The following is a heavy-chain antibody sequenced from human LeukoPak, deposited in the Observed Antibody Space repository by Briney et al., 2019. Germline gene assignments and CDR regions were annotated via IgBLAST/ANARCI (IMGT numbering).Heavy chain of an antibody. V-gene: IGHV1-18*01. CDR3: AREAGGYDYVWGSYRLTVDY. D-gene: IGHD3-16*02. J-gene: IGHJ4*02. CDR1: GYTFTSYG. CDR2: ISAYNGNT. Sequence: ASVKVSCKASGYTFTSYGISWVRQAPGQGLEWMGWISAYNGNTNYAQTLQGRVTMTTDTSTSTACMELRSLRSDDTAVYYCAREAGGYDYVWGSYRLTVDYWGQGTLVTVSS.